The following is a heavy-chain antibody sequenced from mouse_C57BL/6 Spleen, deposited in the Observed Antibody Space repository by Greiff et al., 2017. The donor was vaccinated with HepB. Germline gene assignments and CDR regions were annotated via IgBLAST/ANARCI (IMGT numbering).Heavy chain of an antibody. V-gene: IGHV1-5*01. CDR3: TIITTVVEGYFDV. Sequence: VQLQQSGTVLARPGASVKMSCKTSGYTFTSYWMHWVKQRPGQGLEWIGAIYPGNSDTSYNQKFKGKAKLTAVTSASTAYMELRSLTNEDSAVYYCTIITTVVEGYFDVWGTGTTVTVSS. CDR1: GYTFTSYW. D-gene: IGHD1-1*01. CDR2: IYPGNSDT. J-gene: IGHJ1*03.